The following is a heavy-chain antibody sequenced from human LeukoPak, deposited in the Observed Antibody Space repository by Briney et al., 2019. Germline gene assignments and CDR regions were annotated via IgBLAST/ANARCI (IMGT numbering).Heavy chain of an antibody. CDR2: ISGGGGST. CDR3: AKAPRAAAGTYNGMDV. J-gene: IGHJ6*02. Sequence: GGSLRLSCAASGFRFSNCAMNWVRQAPGKGLEWVSAISGGGGSTYYADSVKGRFTISRDNSKNTLYLQMNSLRAEDTAVYYCAKAPRAAAGTYNGMDVWGQGTTVTVSS. CDR1: GFRFSNCA. D-gene: IGHD6-13*01. V-gene: IGHV3-23*01.